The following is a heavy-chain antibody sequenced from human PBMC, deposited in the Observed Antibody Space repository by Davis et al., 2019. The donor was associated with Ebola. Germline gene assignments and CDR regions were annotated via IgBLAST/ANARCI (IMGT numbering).Heavy chain of an antibody. V-gene: IGHV1-3*01. D-gene: IGHD3-10*01. Sequence: ASVKVSCKASGYTFTSYAMHWVRQAPGQRLEWMGWINAGNGNTKYSQKFQGRVTITRDTSASTAYMELSSLRSEDTAVYYCARDFDYYGSGSYYPNEPLDYWGQGTLVTVSS. CDR3: ARDFDYYGSGSYYPNEPLDY. J-gene: IGHJ4*02. CDR1: GYTFTSYA. CDR2: INAGNGNT.